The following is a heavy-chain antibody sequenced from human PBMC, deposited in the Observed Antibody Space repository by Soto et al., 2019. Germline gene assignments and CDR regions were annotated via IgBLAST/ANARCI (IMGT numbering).Heavy chain of an antibody. Sequence: ASVKVSSKASGYTFTSYGISWVRQAPGQGLEWMRWISAYNGNTNYAQKLQGRVTMTTDTSTSTAYMELRSLRSDDTAVYFCARVSLLWFGELLHGNWFDPWGQGTLVTVSS. D-gene: IGHD3-10*01. V-gene: IGHV1-18*01. CDR3: ARVSLLWFGELLHGNWFDP. J-gene: IGHJ5*02. CDR1: GYTFTSYG. CDR2: ISAYNGNT.